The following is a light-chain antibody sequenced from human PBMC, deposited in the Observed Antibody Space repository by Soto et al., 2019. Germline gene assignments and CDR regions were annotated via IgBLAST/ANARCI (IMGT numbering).Light chain of an antibody. Sequence: DIQLTQSPSLLSASIGDRVTLTCLASHDISTFLAWYQQKPGKAPKLLIYEASTLQSGVPSRFSGSGSGTEFTLTISGLLPEDFAAYHCQQLYTLPFTFGQGTRLEIK. CDR3: QQLYTLPFT. V-gene: IGKV1-9*01. CDR2: EAS. J-gene: IGKJ5*01. CDR1: HDISTF.